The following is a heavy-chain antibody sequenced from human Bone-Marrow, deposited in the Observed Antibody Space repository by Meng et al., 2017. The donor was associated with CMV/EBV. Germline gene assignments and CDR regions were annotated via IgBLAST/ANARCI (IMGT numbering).Heavy chain of an antibody. CDR1: GYTFTSYD. CDR3: ARWAGSCSGGSCFPSGFDY. V-gene: IGHV1-8*03. J-gene: IGHJ4*02. Sequence: ASVKVSCKASGYTFTSYDINWVRQATGQGLEWMGWMNPNSGNTGYAQKFQGRVTITRNTSISTAYMELSSLRSEDTAVYYCARWAGSCSGGSCFPSGFDYWGQGTRVTGSS. D-gene: IGHD2-15*01. CDR2: MNPNSGNT.